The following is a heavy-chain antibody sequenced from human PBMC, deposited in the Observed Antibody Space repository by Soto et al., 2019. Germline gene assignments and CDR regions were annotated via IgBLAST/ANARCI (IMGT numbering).Heavy chain of an antibody. CDR3: ARGRGDILTGYLPGNWFDP. CDR2: IIPIFGTA. CDR1: GGTFSSYA. J-gene: IGHJ5*02. D-gene: IGHD3-9*01. Sequence: QVQLVQSGAEVKKPGSSVKVSCKASGGTFSSYAISWVRQAPGQGLEWMGGIIPIFGTANYAQKFQGRVTITADESTSTAYMGLSSLRSEDTAVYYCARGRGDILTGYLPGNWFDPWGQGTLVTVSS. V-gene: IGHV1-69*01.